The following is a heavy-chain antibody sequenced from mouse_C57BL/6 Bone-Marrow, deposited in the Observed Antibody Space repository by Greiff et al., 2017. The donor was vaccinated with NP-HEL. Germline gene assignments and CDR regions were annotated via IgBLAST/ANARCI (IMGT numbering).Heavy chain of an antibody. CDR1: GFTFSDFY. J-gene: IGHJ2*01. CDR2: SRNKANDYTT. Sequence: EVKLVESGGGLVQPGRSLRLSCATSGFTFSDFYMEWVRQAPGKGLEWIAASRNKANDYTTEYSASVKGRFIVSRDTSHSILYLQLNALRAEDTAIYYCARDAYGSSGYFDYWGQGTTLTVSS. CDR3: ARDAYGSSGYFDY. V-gene: IGHV7-1*01. D-gene: IGHD1-1*01.